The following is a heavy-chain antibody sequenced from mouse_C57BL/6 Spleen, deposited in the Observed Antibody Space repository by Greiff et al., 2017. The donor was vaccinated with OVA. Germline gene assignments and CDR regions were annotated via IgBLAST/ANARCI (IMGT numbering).Heavy chain of an antibody. CDR3: ARSEGYYSNYLWFAY. J-gene: IGHJ3*01. V-gene: IGHV1-80*01. CDR1: GYAFSSYW. CDR2: IYPGDGDT. Sequence: VQLQQSGAELVKPEASVKISCKASGYAFSSYWMNWVKQRPGKGLEWIGQIYPGDGDTNYNGKFKGKATLTADKSSSTAYMQLSSLTSEDSAVYFCARSEGYYSNYLWFAYWGQGTLVTVSA. D-gene: IGHD2-5*01.